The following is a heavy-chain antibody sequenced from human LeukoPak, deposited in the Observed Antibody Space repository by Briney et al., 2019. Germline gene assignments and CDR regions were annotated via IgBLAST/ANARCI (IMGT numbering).Heavy chain of an antibody. D-gene: IGHD3-22*01. J-gene: IGHJ1*01. Sequence: PGGSLRLSCVASGFTFSSYSMKWVRQAPGEGLGWGSSISSSSTYIYYADSVKGRFTISRDNAKNSLYLQMNSLRAEDTAVYYCARDAFYYDSSGPQRWGQGTLVTVSS. CDR3: ARDAFYYDSSGPQR. V-gene: IGHV3-21*01. CDR2: ISSSSTYI. CDR1: GFTFSSYS.